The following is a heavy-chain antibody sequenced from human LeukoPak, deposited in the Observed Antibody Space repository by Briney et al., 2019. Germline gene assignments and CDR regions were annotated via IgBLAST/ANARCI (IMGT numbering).Heavy chain of an antibody. Sequence: SETLSLTCTVSGDSIRSSSYYWGWLRQPPGKGLEWIGSIYFGGSTYDNPSLKSRVTISVDTSKNQFSLKLSSVTAADTAVYYCAREGLNTVTSDAFDIWGQGTMVTVSS. D-gene: IGHD4-11*01. CDR1: GDSIRSSSYY. CDR2: IYFGGST. V-gene: IGHV4-39*07. J-gene: IGHJ3*02. CDR3: AREGLNTVTSDAFDI.